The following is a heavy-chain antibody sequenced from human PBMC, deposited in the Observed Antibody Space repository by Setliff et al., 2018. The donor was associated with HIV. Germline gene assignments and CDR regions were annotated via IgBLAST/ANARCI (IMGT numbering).Heavy chain of an antibody. CDR3: ARESGYTGGWGYGATYNYYMDV. Sequence: GGSLRLSCAASGFTFSSYGMHWVRQAPGKGLEWVAVIWNDGSREYYADSVKGRFTISRDNSKNILYLQMNSLRDDDTAVYYCARESGYTGGWGYGATYNYYMDVWGKGTTVTVSS. CDR1: GFTFSSYG. D-gene: IGHD6-19*01. V-gene: IGHV3-33*01. CDR2: IWNDGSRE. J-gene: IGHJ6*03.